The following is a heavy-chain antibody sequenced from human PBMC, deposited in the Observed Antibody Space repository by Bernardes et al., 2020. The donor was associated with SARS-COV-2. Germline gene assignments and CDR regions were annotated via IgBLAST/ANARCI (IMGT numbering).Heavy chain of an antibody. CDR1: GSTVTSDD. CDR2: IYSGGST. CDR3: ARGLRIFHYMDV. D-gene: IGHD3-3*01. J-gene: IGHJ6*03. Sequence: VGSLILSCAASGSTVTSDDMTWVRQAPGKGLEWVSVIYSGGSTYYADSAKGRFTISRDNSKNTVFLQMNSLRVEDTAVYYCARGLRIFHYMDVWGKGTPVTVSS. V-gene: IGHV3-66*02.